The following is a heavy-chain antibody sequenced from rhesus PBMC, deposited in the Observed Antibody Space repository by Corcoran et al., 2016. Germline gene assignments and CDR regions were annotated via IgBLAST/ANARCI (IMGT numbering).Heavy chain of an antibody. Sequence: QVQLVQSGAEVKKPGASVKVSCKASGFPFGSYAINWVRQAPGQGLEWMGVIIPLVGIKNYAGKFQCRVTITADTSTSTAYMELSSLRAEATAVYYCARGYSGSWNFLDLWGPGTPITISS. J-gene: IGHJ2*01. CDR3: ARGYSGSWNFLDL. CDR1: GFPFGSYA. D-gene: IGHD6-25*01. V-gene: IGHV1-198*02. CDR2: IIPLVGIK.